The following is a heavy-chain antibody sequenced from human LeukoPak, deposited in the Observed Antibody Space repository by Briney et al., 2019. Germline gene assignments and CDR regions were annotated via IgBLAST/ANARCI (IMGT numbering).Heavy chain of an antibody. V-gene: IGHV3-23*01. Sequence: TGGSLRLSCAASGFTFSSYAMSWVRQAPGKGLEWVSAISGSGGSTYYADSVKGRFTISRDNSKNTLYLQMNSLRAEDTAVYYCAKAHYYDSSGYSDYWGQGTLVTVSS. J-gene: IGHJ4*02. CDR2: ISGSGGST. CDR1: GFTFSSYA. CDR3: AKAHYYDSSGYSDY. D-gene: IGHD3-22*01.